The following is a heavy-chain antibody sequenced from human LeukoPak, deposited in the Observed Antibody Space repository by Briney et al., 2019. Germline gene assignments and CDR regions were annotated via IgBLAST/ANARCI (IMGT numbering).Heavy chain of an antibody. CDR1: AFTFSSYS. J-gene: IGHJ6*01. Sequence: GWSLRLSCSASAFTFSSYSMLWVRQAPAGGLGGLAVISSSEGHQFYADSAKGRFTVSRDNSKNTLYLEMNSLRAQDTAVSYCAGVAFWRGCYRGYKYNGMD. V-gene: IGHV3-30*04. D-gene: IGHD2-2*02. CDR2: ISSSEGHQ. CDR3: AGVAFWRGCYRGYKYNGMD.